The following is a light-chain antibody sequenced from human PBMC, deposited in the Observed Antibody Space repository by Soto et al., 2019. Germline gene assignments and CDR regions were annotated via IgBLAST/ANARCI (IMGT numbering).Light chain of an antibody. J-gene: IGKJ2*01. CDR2: LGS. CDR1: QSLLHSNGYNY. CDR3: MQALQTPYT. V-gene: IGKV2-28*01. Sequence: DIVMTQSPLSLPVTPGEPASISCRSSQSLLHSNGYNYLDWYLQKPGQSPQLLIYLGSNRASGVPDRFSGSESGTDFTLKISRVEAEDGGVYYCMQALQTPYTFGQGTKLEIK.